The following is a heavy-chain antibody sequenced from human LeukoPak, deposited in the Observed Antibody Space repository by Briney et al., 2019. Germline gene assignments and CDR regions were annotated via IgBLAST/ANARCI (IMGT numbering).Heavy chain of an antibody. CDR1: GGSISGYC. Sequence: SETLSLTCIVSGGSISGYCWSWIRQPPGRGLEWIGYISDTGTSIYNPSLKNRLSMLVDTSKNHFYLNLTSVTAADTAIYYCARTRTYLDYWGQGALVTVSS. D-gene: IGHD1-7*01. V-gene: IGHV4-59*01. CDR3: ARTRTYLDY. J-gene: IGHJ4*02. CDR2: ISDTGTS.